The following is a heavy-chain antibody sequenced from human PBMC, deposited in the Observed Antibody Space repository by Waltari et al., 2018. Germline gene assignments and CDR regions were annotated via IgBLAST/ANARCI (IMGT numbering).Heavy chain of an antibody. CDR1: GFTFRNYW. J-gene: IGHJ4*02. Sequence: EVQLVESGGGLVQPGGSLRLSCPASGFTFRNYWIAWVRQAPGRGLEWVANIKQDGSQTYYVDSVKGRFTISRDNARNSLYLQMDSLRDEDTALYYCARDRGWNTLDYWGQGTLVTVSS. CDR2: IKQDGSQT. D-gene: IGHD6-19*01. V-gene: IGHV3-7*04. CDR3: ARDRGWNTLDY.